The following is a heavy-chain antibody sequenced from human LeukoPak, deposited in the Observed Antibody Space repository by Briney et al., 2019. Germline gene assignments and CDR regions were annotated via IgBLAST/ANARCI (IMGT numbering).Heavy chain of an antibody. CDR1: GFTVSSNY. V-gene: IGHV3-53*01. J-gene: IGHJ4*02. CDR2: IYSSGST. CDR3: AGNIAATANGGTSDY. D-gene: IGHD6-13*01. Sequence: GGSLRLSCAASGFTVSSNYMIWVRQAPGKGLEWVSAIYSSGSTYYADSVKGRFTISRDNSKNTLYLQMTSLRAEDTAVYYCAGNIAATANGGTSDYWGQGTLVTVSS.